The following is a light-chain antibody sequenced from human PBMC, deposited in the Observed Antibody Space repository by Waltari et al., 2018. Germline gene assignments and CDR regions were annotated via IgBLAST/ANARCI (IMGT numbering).Light chain of an antibody. CDR2: KAS. J-gene: IGKJ1*01. CDR3: QQYDTFMWT. Sequence: DIQMTQSPSTLSASVGDRVTITCRASQSISGWLAWYQQKPGKAPTLLIYKASTLESGVPSRFSGSGSGTEFTLTINSLQPDDFATYYCQQYDTFMWTFGQGTKVDI. V-gene: IGKV1-5*03. CDR1: QSISGW.